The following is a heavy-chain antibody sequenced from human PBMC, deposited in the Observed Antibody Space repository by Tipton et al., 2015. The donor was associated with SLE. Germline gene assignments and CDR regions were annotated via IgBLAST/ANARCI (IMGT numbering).Heavy chain of an antibody. Sequence: QLVQSGAEVKKPGESLKISCKASGYTFTSYDINWVRQATGQGLEWMGWMNPNSGNTGYAQKFQGRVAMTRNTSISTAYMELSSLRSEDTAVYYCARGTSSSWRFDYWGQGTLVTVSS. J-gene: IGHJ4*02. CDR1: GYTFTSYD. D-gene: IGHD6-13*01. CDR2: MNPNSGNT. V-gene: IGHV1-8*01. CDR3: ARGTSSSWRFDY.